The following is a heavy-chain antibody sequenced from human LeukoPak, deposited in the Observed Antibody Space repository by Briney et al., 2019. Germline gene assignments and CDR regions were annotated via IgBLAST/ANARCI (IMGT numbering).Heavy chain of an antibody. Sequence: GGSLRLSCAASGFTFSSYWMSWVRQAPGKGLEWVANIKQDGSEKYYVDSVKGRFTISRDNTKNSLYPQMNSLRAEDTAVYYCARVEIVVVPAVPNFDYWGQGNLVTVSS. CDR3: ARVEIVVVPAVPNFDY. D-gene: IGHD2-2*03. CDR2: IKQDGSEK. J-gene: IGHJ4*02. CDR1: GFTFSSYW. V-gene: IGHV3-7*01.